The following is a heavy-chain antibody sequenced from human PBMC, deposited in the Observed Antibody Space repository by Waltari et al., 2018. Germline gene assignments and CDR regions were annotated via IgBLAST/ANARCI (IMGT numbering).Heavy chain of an antibody. CDR2: ISSSSSTI. J-gene: IGHJ3*02. CDR3: ARVRIFHAFDI. CDR1: GFPFRSYS. D-gene: IGHD4-17*01. V-gene: IGHV3-48*04. Sequence: EVQLVESGGGLVQPGGSLILSCAASGFPFRSYSMNWVRQAPGKGLEWVSYISSSSSTIYYADSVKGRFRRGEDNAKNSLYLQMNSLRAEDTAVYYCARVRIFHAFDIWGQGTMVTVSS.